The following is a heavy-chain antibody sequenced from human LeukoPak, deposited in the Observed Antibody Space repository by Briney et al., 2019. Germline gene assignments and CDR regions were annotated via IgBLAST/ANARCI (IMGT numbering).Heavy chain of an antibody. D-gene: IGHD2-15*01. CDR1: GFTFSGSA. J-gene: IGHJ4*02. Sequence: HSGGSLRLSCAASGFTFSGSAVHWVRQASGKGLEWVGRIRSKANSYATGYAASVEGRVTISRDDSKNMAYLQMNSLRAEDTAVYYCAKDSLLLNWGQGTLVTVSS. CDR2: IRSKANSYAT. CDR3: AKDSLLLN. V-gene: IGHV3-73*01.